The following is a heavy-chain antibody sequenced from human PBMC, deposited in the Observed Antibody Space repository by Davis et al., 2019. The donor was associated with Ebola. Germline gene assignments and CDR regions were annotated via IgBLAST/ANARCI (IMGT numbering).Heavy chain of an antibody. CDR3: ARRNYFGSGTQYSHFDY. CDR1: GYSFTSYW. Sequence: GESLKISCTGSGYSFTSYWIGWVRQMPGKGLEWMGNVHPGDSETRYSPSFRGQVTISADKSINTAYLQWSNLKASDTAIYYWARRNYFGSGTQYSHFDYWGQGVLVTVSS. V-gene: IGHV5-51*01. CDR2: VHPGDSET. J-gene: IGHJ4*02. D-gene: IGHD3-10*01.